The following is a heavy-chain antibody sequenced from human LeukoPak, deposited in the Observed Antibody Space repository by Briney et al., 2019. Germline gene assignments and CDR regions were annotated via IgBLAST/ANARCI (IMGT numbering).Heavy chain of an antibody. CDR3: ARSKLERRTGYYGMDV. CDR1: GGSISSYY. CDR2: IYYSGST. D-gene: IGHD1-1*01. V-gene: IGHV4-59*01. Sequence: SETLSLTCTVSGGSISSYYWSWIRQPPGKGLEWIGYIYYSGSTNYNPSLKSRVTISVDTSKNQFSLKLSSVTAADTAVYYCARSKLERRTGYYGMDVWGQGTTVTVSS. J-gene: IGHJ6*02.